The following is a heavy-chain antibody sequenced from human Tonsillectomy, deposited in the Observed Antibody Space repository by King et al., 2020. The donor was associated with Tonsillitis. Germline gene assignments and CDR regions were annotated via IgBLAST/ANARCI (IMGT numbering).Heavy chain of an antibody. V-gene: IGHV1-69*12. CDR2: RRDTGGTE. CDR3: ARDPGTVAAYYYYGMDV. Sequence: QLVQSGAEVKKPGSSVKVSCKASGGTFSSYTISWVRQAPGEGREGRGGRRDTGGTEKYAQKFQGRVTITADESTSTAYMELSSLRSEDTAVYYCARDPGTVAAYYYYGMDVWGQGTTVTVSS. CDR1: GGTFSSYT. D-gene: IGHD2-15*01. J-gene: IGHJ6*02.